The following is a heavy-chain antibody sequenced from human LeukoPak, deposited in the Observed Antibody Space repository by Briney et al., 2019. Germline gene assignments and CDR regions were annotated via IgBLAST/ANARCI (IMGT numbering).Heavy chain of an antibody. CDR2: MSGSGGST. Sequence: GGSLRLSCAASGISFSSYVMSWVRQAPGKGLEWVSAMSGSGGSTSYANSVKGRFTTSRDNSKYTLFLQMNSLRAEDTAVYYCARIPEETYCSGGSCYLGYFDYWGQGTLVTVSS. CDR3: ARIPEETYCSGGSCYLGYFDY. V-gene: IGHV3-23*01. J-gene: IGHJ4*02. D-gene: IGHD2-15*01. CDR1: GISFSSYV.